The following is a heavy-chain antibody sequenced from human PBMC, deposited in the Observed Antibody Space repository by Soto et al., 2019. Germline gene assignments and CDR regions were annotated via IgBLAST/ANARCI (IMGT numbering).Heavy chain of an antibody. J-gene: IGHJ4*02. Sequence: SETLSLTCAVYGGSFSGYYWSWIRQPPGKGLEWIGEINHRGNTNYNPSLKSRVTISLDTSKNQFSLRLSSVTAADTAVYYCARHPGYYDVLTGYSTYYFDYWGQGTLVTVSS. CDR2: INHRGNT. CDR3: ARHPGYYDVLTGYSTYYFDY. V-gene: IGHV4-34*01. D-gene: IGHD3-9*01. CDR1: GGSFSGYY.